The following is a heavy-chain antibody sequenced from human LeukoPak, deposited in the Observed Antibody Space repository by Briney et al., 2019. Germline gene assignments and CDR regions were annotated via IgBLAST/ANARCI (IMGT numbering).Heavy chain of an antibody. D-gene: IGHD3-3*01. J-gene: IGHJ3*02. Sequence: GGSLRLSCAASGFTFSSRWMSWVRQAPGKGLEWVANIKVDGGDKDYVDSVRGRFTISRDNAKNSLYLQMNGLRVEDTAVYYWGGGVFFVFFDMWGKGKMFPVS. CDR3: GGGVFFVFFDM. CDR1: GFTFSSRW. CDR2: IKVDGGDK. V-gene: IGHV3-7*04.